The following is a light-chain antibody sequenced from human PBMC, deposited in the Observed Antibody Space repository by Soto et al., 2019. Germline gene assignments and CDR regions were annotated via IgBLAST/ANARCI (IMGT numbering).Light chain of an antibody. Sequence: ETVMTQSPATLSLSPGERATLSCRASQSVSSKLVWYQQKPGQAPRFLISGASTRATGIPARFSGSGSGTEFTLTISSLQSEDFAVYYCHQYHYWWTFGQGTKVDIK. CDR2: GAS. CDR1: QSVSSK. CDR3: HQYHYWWT. J-gene: IGKJ1*01. V-gene: IGKV3-15*01.